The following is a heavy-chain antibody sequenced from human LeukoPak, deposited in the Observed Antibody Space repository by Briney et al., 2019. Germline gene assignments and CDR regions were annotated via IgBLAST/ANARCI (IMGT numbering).Heavy chain of an antibody. D-gene: IGHD3-22*01. Sequence: GGSLRLSCAASGFTFSNEMNWVRQAPGKGLEWVSYISSSGSTIYYADSVKGRFTISRDNAKNSLYLQMNSLRAEDTAVYYCAKDFLEYYYDSSGSNSFDYWGQGTLVTVSS. J-gene: IGHJ4*02. CDR1: GFTFSNE. CDR2: ISSSGSTI. CDR3: AKDFLEYYYDSSGSNSFDY. V-gene: IGHV3-48*03.